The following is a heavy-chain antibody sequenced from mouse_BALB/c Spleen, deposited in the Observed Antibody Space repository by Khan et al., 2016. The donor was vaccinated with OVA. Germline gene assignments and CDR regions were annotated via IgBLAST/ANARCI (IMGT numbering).Heavy chain of an antibody. CDR3: ARGGYKGTMDC. V-gene: IGHV9-3-1*01. CDR2: INTYTGEP. Sequence: QIQLVQSGPELKKPGETVQISCKASGFTFTNYGMNWVKQAPGKGLKWMGWINTYTGEPTFAHDFKGRFAFTLETSASTAYLQINSLTTEDTATYFCARGGYKGTMDCWGQGTSVTVSA. CDR1: GFTFTNYG. J-gene: IGHJ4*01. D-gene: IGHD2-14*01.